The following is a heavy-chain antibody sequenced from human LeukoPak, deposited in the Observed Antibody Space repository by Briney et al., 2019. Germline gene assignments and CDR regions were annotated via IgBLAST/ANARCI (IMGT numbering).Heavy chain of an antibody. Sequence: ASVKVSCKVSGYTLTELSMHWVRQAPGKGLEWMGGFDPEDGETIYAQKFQGRVTMTEDTSTDTAYMELSSLRSEDTAVYYCAKRRLGVRYFDYWGQGTLVTVSS. CDR1: GYTLTELS. CDR3: AKRRLGVRYFDY. D-gene: IGHD6-25*01. J-gene: IGHJ4*02. V-gene: IGHV1-24*01. CDR2: FDPEDGET.